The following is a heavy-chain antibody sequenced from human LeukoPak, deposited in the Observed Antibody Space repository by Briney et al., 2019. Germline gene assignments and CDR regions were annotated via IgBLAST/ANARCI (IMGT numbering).Heavy chain of an antibody. CDR2: VSGSGGST. CDR3: AKVPDYDILTGSFDY. D-gene: IGHD3-9*01. J-gene: IGHJ4*02. V-gene: IGHV3-23*01. Sequence: GASLRLSYAASGFTFSIYATSSVRQAPGKGLEWVSAVSGSGGSTYYADSVKGRFTISRDNSKNTLYLQMNSLRAEDTAVYYCAKVPDYDILTGSFDYWGQGTLVTVSS. CDR1: GFTFSIYA.